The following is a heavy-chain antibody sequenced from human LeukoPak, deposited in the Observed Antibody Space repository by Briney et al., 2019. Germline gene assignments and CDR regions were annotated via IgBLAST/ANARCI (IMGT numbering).Heavy chain of an antibody. CDR2: IYYSGST. CDR1: GGSISSYY. Sequence: SETLSLTCTVSGGSISSYYWSWIRQPPGKGLEWIGYIYYSGSTNYNPSLKSRVTISVDTSKNQFSLKLSSVTAADTAVYYCAREAQGYFDYWGQGTLVTVSS. V-gene: IGHV4-59*01. CDR3: AREAQGYFDY. J-gene: IGHJ4*02.